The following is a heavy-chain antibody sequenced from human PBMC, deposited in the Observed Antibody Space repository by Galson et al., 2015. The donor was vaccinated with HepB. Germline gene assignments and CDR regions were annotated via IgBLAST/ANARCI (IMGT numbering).Heavy chain of an antibody. Sequence: SVKVSCKASGGTFSRYAISWARQAPGQGLEWMGGIIPIFNIATYAHNFQGRVTITADKSTSTVYMELSLRSEDTAVYYCARGSYSNPDYYYYYRLDVWGQGTTVTVSS. J-gene: IGHJ6*02. CDR2: IIPIFNIA. CDR1: GGTFSRYA. V-gene: IGHV1-69*10. CDR3: ARGSYSNPDYYYYYRLDV. D-gene: IGHD4-11*01.